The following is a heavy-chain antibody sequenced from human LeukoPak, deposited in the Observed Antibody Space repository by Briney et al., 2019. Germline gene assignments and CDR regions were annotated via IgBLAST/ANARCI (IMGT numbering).Heavy chain of an antibody. CDR1: GYTFTGYY. J-gene: IGHJ4*02. Sequence: ASVRVSCKASGYTFTGYYMHWVRQAPGQGLEWMGWINPNSGGTNYAQKFQGRVTMTRDTSISTAYMELSRLRSDDTAVYYCATSRDYYDSSGYYLDFDYWGQGTLVAVSS. CDR2: INPNSGGT. V-gene: IGHV1-2*02. CDR3: ATSRDYYDSSGYYLDFDY. D-gene: IGHD3-22*01.